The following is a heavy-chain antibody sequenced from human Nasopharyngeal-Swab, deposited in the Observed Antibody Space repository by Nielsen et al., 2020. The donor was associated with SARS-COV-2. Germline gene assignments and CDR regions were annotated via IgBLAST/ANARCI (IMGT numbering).Heavy chain of an antibody. CDR1: GFTFSSYA. Sequence: GGSLRLSCAASGFTFSSYAMSWVRQAPGKGLEWVSAISGSGGSTYYADSVKGRFTISRDNAKNSLYLQMNSLRAEDTAVYYCARDPPYDSSGRSYWGQGTLVTVSS. J-gene: IGHJ4*02. D-gene: IGHD3-22*01. CDR3: ARDPPYDSSGRSY. CDR2: ISGSGGST. V-gene: IGHV3-23*01.